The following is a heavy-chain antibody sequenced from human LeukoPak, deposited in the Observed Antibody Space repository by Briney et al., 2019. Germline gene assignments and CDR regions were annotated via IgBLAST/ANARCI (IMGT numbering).Heavy chain of an antibody. CDR3: ARDQGYYYDSSGYYPLGDY. CDR2: ISAYNGNT. Sequence: GASVKVSCKASGYTFTSYGISWVRQAPGQGLEWMGWISAYNGNTNYAQKLQGRVTMTTDTSTSTAYMELRSLRSDDTAVYYCARDQGYYYDSSGYYPLGDYWGQGTLVTVSS. V-gene: IGHV1-18*01. J-gene: IGHJ4*02. CDR1: GYTFTSYG. D-gene: IGHD3-22*01.